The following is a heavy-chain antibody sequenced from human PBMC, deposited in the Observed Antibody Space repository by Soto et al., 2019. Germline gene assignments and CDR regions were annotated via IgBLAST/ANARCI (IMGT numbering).Heavy chain of an antibody. Sequence: VTLSLSCAASGVSIGSYYRRWIRQPPGKGLEWIGYIYYSGITNYNPSLKSRVTISVDTSKNQFSLKLSSVTAADTAVYYCARYKSNYYDGMDVWGQGTTVT. CDR2: IYYSGIT. CDR3: ARYKSNYYDGMDV. CDR1: GVSIGSYY. J-gene: IGHJ6*02. D-gene: IGHD1-20*01. V-gene: IGHV4-59*01.